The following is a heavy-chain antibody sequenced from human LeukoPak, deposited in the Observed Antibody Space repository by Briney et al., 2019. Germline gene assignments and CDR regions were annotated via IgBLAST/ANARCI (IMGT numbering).Heavy chain of an antibody. Sequence: GASVKVSCKAFGYTFTSNYMHCVRQAPVQGPEWMGVISPSGGSTTYAQKFQGRVTLTRDMSTSTDYLELSSLRSEDTAVYYCARDTEQLADAFFDYWGQGTLVTVSS. J-gene: IGHJ4*02. V-gene: IGHV1-46*01. CDR1: GYTFTSNY. CDR3: ARDTEQLADAFFDY. D-gene: IGHD6-6*01. CDR2: ISPSGGST.